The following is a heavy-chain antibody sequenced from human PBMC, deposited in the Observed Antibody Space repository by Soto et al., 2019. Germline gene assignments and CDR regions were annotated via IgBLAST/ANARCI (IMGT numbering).Heavy chain of an antibody. CDR1: GGSISSSSYY. CDR2: IYYSGST. Sequence: NPSETLSLTCTVSGGSISSSSYYWGWIRQPPGKGLEWIGSIYYSGSTYYNPSLKSRVTISVDTSKNQFSLKLSSVTAADTAVYYCARQDVWGSYRTNWFDPWGQGTLVTVSS. CDR3: ARQDVWGSYRTNWFDP. D-gene: IGHD3-16*02. V-gene: IGHV4-39*01. J-gene: IGHJ5*02.